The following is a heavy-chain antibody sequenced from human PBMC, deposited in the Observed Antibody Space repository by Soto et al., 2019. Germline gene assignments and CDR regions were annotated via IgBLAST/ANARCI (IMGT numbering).Heavy chain of an antibody. V-gene: IGHV3-64D*06. CDR1: GFTFSSYA. D-gene: IGHD6-6*01. J-gene: IGHJ4*02. Sequence: GGSLRLSCSASGFTFSSYAMHWVRQAPGKGLEYVSAITSNGGSTYYADSVKGRFTISRDNSENTLYLQMSSLRAEDTAVFYCVKGPYRSSTHYFDYWGEGTLVTVSS. CDR2: ITSNGGST. CDR3: VKGPYRSSTHYFDY.